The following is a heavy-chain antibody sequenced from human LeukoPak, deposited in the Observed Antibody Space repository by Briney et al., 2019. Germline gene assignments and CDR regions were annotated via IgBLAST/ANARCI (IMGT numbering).Heavy chain of an antibody. CDR2: ISSSGSTI. CDR3: AKSFSYGNLAWRYYFDY. Sequence: TSGGSLRLSCAASGFTFSDYYMSWIRQAPGKGLEWVSYISSSGSTIYYADSVKGRFTISRDNAKNSLYLQMNSLRAEDTAVYYCAKSFSYGNLAWRYYFDYWGQGTLVTVSS. V-gene: IGHV3-11*01. J-gene: IGHJ4*02. D-gene: IGHD2/OR15-2a*01. CDR1: GFTFSDYY.